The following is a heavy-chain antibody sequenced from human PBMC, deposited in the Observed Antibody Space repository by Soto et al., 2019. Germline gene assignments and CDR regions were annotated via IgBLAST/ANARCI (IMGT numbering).Heavy chain of an antibody. Sequence: EVHLVESGGGLVQPGGSLRLSCAASGFTFSSHWMHWVRQAPGKGLVWVSHIGPSGSGTRDADSVQGRFTISRDNARNTLYLQMNSLRDEDTAVYYCTRDNTWSYDYWGQGILVTVSS. CDR3: TRDNTWSYDY. J-gene: IGHJ4*02. D-gene: IGHD2-8*02. CDR2: IGPSGSGT. CDR1: GFTFSSHW. V-gene: IGHV3-74*01.